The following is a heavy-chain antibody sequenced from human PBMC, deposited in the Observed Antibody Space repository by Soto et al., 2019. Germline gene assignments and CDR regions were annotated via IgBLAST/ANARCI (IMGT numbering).Heavy chain of an antibody. Sequence: PGGSLRLSCAASGFDASVNYMTWARQGPGKGLQWVSVINNAGTTFYADSVKGRFTLSRDNSKNTVYLQMNSLRVEDTAMYYCVRENYYYGMDVWGQGTAVTVSS. CDR1: GFDASVNY. J-gene: IGHJ6*02. CDR3: VRENYYYGMDV. CDR2: INNAGTT. V-gene: IGHV3-66*01.